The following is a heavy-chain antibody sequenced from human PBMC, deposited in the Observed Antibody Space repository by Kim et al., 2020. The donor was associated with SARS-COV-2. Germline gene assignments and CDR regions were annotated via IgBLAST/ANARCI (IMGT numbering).Heavy chain of an antibody. D-gene: IGHD6-6*01. J-gene: IGHJ4*02. Sequence: SETLSLTCAVYGGSFSGYYWCWIRQPPGKGLEWMGEINHSGSTNYNPSLKSRVTISVDTSKNQFTLKLSSVTAADTAVYYCARRAARRWSFDYWGQGTLVTVSS. CDR1: GGSFSGYY. V-gene: IGHV4-34*01. CDR3: ARRAARRWSFDY. CDR2: INHSGST.